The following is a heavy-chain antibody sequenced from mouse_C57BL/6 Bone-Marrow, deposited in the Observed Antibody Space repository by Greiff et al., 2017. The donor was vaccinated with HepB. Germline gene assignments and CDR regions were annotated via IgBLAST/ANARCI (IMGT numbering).Heavy chain of an antibody. CDR3: ARQGGPFAY. CDR1: GFTFSSYG. V-gene: IGHV5-6*01. D-gene: IGHD3-3*01. CDR2: ISSGGIYP. Sequence: EVQGVESGGDLVKPGGSLKLSCAASGFTFSSYGMSWVRQTPDQRLEWVATISSGGIYPYYPDSVKGRFTISRDNAKNTLYLQMSSLKSEDTAMYYCARQGGPFAYWGQGTLVTVSA. J-gene: IGHJ3*01.